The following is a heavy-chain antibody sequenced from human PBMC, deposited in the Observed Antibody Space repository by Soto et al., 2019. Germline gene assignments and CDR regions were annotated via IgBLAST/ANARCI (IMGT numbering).Heavy chain of an antibody. CDR3: AREVTKRRFDP. CDR2: INHSGST. J-gene: IGHJ5*02. V-gene: IGHV4-34*01. D-gene: IGHD4-17*01. CDR1: GGSFSGYY. Sequence: SETLSLTCAVYGGSFSGYYWSWIRQPPGKGLEWIGEINHSGSTNYNPSLKSRVTISVDTSKNQFSLKLSSVTAADTAVYYCAREVTKRRFDPWGQGTLVTVSS.